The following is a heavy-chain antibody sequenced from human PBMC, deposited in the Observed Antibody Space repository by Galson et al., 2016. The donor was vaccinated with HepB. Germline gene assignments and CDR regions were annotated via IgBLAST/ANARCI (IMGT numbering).Heavy chain of an antibody. CDR1: EFIFSYYW. CDR2: INLYGNEI. Sequence: SLRLSCAASEFIFSYYWMSWVRQAPGKGLEWVANINLYGNEIYYVDSVKGRFTISRDSAKKSLYLHMDSLRAEDTAMYYCVAWHIVELPPTMSSNAWGQGTLVTVSS. V-gene: IGHV3-7*03. CDR3: VAWHIVELPPTMSSNA. J-gene: IGHJ4*02. D-gene: IGHD2-2*01.